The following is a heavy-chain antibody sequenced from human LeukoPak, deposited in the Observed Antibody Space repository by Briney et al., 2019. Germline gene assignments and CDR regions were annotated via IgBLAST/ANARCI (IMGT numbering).Heavy chain of an antibody. Sequence: ASVKVSCKASGYTFNSYGFSWVRQAPGQGLEWMGWISAYNGNTNYAQNLQGRVTMTADTSTSTAYMELRSLRSDDTAVYYCARFFPIAAAGTWYYGMDVWGQGTTVTASS. CDR3: ARFFPIAAAGTWYYGMDV. V-gene: IGHV1-18*01. D-gene: IGHD6-13*01. CDR1: GYTFNSYG. J-gene: IGHJ6*02. CDR2: ISAYNGNT.